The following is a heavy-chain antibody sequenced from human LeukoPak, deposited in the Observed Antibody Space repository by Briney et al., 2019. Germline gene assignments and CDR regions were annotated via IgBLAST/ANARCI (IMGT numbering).Heavy chain of an antibody. CDR2: IWYDGSNK. CDR3: AGEDEESWFDP. Sequence: GGSLRLSCAASGFTFSSYGMHWVRQAPGKGLEWVAVIWYDGSNKYYADSVKGRFTISRDNSKNTLYLQMNSLRAEDTAVYYCAGEDEESWFDPWGQGTLVTVSS. V-gene: IGHV3-33*01. J-gene: IGHJ5*02. D-gene: IGHD3-10*01. CDR1: GFTFSSYG.